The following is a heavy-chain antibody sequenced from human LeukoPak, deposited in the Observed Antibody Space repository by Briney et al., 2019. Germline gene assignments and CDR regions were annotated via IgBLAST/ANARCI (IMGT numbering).Heavy chain of an antibody. V-gene: IGHV3-9*01. CDR3: ARVGGSCWYYFDC. CDR2: ISCNSGSI. J-gene: IGHJ4*02. CDR1: GFTFDDYT. Sequence: GGSLRLSCAASGFTFDDYTMNWVRQAPGKGLEWVAGISCNSGSIDYADSVKGRFTISRDTARDSLYLQMNILRAEDTAFYYCARVGGSCWYYFDCWGEGTQDTVSS. D-gene: IGHD6-13*01.